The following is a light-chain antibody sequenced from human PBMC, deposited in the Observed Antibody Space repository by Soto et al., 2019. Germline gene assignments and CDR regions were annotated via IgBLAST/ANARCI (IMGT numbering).Light chain of an antibody. CDR2: AAS. V-gene: IGKV1-39*01. CDR1: QSVRMY. CDR3: QQSYSNVWT. Sequence: DVQMTQSPSSLSASVGDRVTITCRASQSVRMYLNWYQQKGGTAPKLLIYAASTVQSGVPSRFIGSGSGTDFTLTISSLQPEDFATYYCQQSYSNVWTFGQGTKVEIK. J-gene: IGKJ1*01.